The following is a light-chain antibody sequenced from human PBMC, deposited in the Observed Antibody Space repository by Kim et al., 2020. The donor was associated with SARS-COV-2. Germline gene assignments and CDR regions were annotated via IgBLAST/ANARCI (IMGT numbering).Light chain of an antibody. J-gene: IGKJ5*01. CDR3: QQNDAFPIT. CDR1: QVIRKF. V-gene: IGKV1-33*01. Sequence: AAVGDRVTIPCQATQVIRKFLNWYQQRPGKAPQLLIYDVSNLQTGVPSRFSGGGYGTEFTLTISSLQPEDFATYYCQQNDAFPITFGQGTRLEIK. CDR2: DVS.